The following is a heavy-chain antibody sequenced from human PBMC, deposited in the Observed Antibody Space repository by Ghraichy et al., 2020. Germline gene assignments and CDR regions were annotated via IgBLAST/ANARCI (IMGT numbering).Heavy chain of an antibody. Sequence: SETLSLTCTVSGGSISSYYWSWIRQPPGKGLEWIGYIYYSGSTNYNPSLKSRVTISVDTSKNQFSLKLNSVTAADTAVYYCARARDYYDSSGYYYYFDYWGQGTLVTVSS. CDR1: GGSISSYY. J-gene: IGHJ4*02. V-gene: IGHV4-59*01. CDR2: IYYSGST. D-gene: IGHD3-22*01. CDR3: ARARDYYDSSGYYYYFDY.